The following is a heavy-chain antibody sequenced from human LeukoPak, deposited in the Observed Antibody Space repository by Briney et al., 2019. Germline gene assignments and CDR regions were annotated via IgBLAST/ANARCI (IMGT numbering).Heavy chain of an antibody. CDR1: GGSISGYS. CDR2: IYHSGST. D-gene: IGHD3-22*01. V-gene: IGHV4-30-2*01. J-gene: IGHJ4*02. CDR3: ARDHGGYDSSGSDY. Sequence: PSETLSLTCTVSGGSISGYSWSWIRQPPGKGLEWIGYIYHSGSTYYNPSLKSRVTISVDRSKNQFSLKLSSVTAADTAVYYSARDHGGYDSSGSDYWGQGTLVTVSS.